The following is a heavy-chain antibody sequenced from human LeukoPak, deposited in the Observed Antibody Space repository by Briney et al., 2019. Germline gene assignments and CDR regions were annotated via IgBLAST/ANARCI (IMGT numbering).Heavy chain of an antibody. Sequence: GGSLRLSCAASEFTFSNYAMSWVGQAPGKGLEWVSAITGSGGDTYYADSVKGRFTISRDNSKNTLHLQMNSLRAEDTAVYFCAKAGSSWSGPLKDWGQGILVTVSS. CDR2: ITGSGGDT. CDR1: EFTFSNYA. V-gene: IGHV3-23*01. D-gene: IGHD6-13*01. J-gene: IGHJ4*02. CDR3: AKAGSSWSGPLKD.